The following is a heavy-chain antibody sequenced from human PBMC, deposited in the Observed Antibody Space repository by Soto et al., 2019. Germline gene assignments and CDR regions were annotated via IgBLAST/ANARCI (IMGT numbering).Heavy chain of an antibody. CDR3: ARHQNRDPYYHYGMDV. Sequence: GESLKISCQASGYSFTSCWITWVRQMPGKGLEWMGRIDPSDSYTNYSPSFQGHVTISADKSISTAYLQWSSLKASDTAMFYCARHQNRDPYYHYGMDVWALGTTVTVYS. J-gene: IGHJ6*02. CDR2: IDPSDSYT. V-gene: IGHV5-10-1*01. CDR1: GYSFTSCW.